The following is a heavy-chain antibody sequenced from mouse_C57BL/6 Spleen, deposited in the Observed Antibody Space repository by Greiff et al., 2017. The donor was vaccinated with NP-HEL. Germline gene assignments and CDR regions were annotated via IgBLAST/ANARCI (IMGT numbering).Heavy chain of an antibody. Sequence: VQLQQSGPGLVQPSQSLSITCTVSGFSFTSYGVHWVRQSPGKGLEWLGVIWSGGSTDYNAAFISRLSISKDNSKSQVFFKMNSLQANDTAIYYCARSRYYYGSSGPYYYAMDYWGQGTSVTVSS. D-gene: IGHD1-1*01. CDR2: IWSGGST. J-gene: IGHJ4*01. V-gene: IGHV2-2*02. CDR1: GFSFTSYG. CDR3: ARSRYYYGSSGPYYYAMDY.